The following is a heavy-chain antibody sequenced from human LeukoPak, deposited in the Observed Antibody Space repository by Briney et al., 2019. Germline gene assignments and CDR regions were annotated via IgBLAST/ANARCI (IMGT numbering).Heavy chain of an antibody. Sequence: SQTLSLTCTVSGGSISSGSYYWSWIRQPAGKGLEWIGRIYTSGSTNYNPSLKSRVTISVDRSKNQFSLKLSSVAAADTAVYYCARASDYYDSSGYYWDFQHWGQGTLVTVPS. CDR3: ARASDYYDSSGYYWDFQH. CDR1: GGSISSGSYY. V-gene: IGHV4-61*02. J-gene: IGHJ1*01. D-gene: IGHD3-22*01. CDR2: IYTSGST.